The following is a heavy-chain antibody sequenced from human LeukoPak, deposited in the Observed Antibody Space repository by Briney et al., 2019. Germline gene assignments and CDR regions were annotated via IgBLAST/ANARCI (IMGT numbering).Heavy chain of an antibody. CDR3: ARRRYNWNAIDY. Sequence: GGSLRLSCAAPGFTFSDYYMSWIRQAPGKGLEWVSYISSSGSTIYYADSVKGRFTISRDNAKNSLYPQMNSLRTEDTAVYYCARRRYNWNAIDYWGQGTLVTVSS. D-gene: IGHD1-20*01. V-gene: IGHV3-11*01. CDR1: GFTFSDYY. CDR2: ISSSGSTI. J-gene: IGHJ4*02.